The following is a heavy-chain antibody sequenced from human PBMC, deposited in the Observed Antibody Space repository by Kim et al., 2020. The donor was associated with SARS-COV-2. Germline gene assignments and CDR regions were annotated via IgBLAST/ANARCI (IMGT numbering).Heavy chain of an antibody. Sequence: GGSLRLSCTASGFTFGDYGMSWFRQAPGKGLEWVGFIRSKTYGEATEYAASVRGRFTISRDDSKSIAYLQMNSLKTEDTAVYHCTRGFIGHSGWFGGPFDYWGQGTLVTVSS. J-gene: IGHJ4*02. D-gene: IGHD6-19*01. CDR1: GFTFGDYG. CDR2: IRSKTYGEAT. V-gene: IGHV3-49*03. CDR3: TRGFIGHSGWFGGPFDY.